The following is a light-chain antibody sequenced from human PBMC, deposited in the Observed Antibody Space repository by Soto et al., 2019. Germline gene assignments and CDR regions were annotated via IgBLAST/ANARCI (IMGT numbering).Light chain of an antibody. CDR3: QQYSSYPT. CDR2: HAS. CDR1: QGISNW. Sequence: DIQMTQSPSTLSASIGDTLTVACRASQGISNWLAWDQQKPGKAPKLLIFHASSLESGVPSRFSGSGSGTEFTLTISSLQSDDFATYYCQQYSSYPTFGQGTKVDIK. J-gene: IGKJ1*01. V-gene: IGKV1-5*01.